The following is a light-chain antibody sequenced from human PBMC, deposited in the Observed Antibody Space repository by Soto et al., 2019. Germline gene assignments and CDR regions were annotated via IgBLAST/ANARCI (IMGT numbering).Light chain of an antibody. CDR3: KQYGSSPRR. V-gene: IGKV3-20*01. Sequence: EIVLTQSPGTLSLSPGERAALSCRASRSLSSTSLAWYQQRPGQAPRLLIYDVSSRATGIPDRFSGSGSGKDFTLPINRLDPDYFAVYYFKQYGSSPRRFGQGTKFEIK. CDR1: RSLSSTS. CDR2: DVS. J-gene: IGKJ1*01.